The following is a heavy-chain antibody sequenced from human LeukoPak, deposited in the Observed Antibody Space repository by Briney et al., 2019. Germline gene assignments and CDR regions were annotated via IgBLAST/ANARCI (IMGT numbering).Heavy chain of an antibody. CDR2: INPNSGDT. D-gene: IGHD3-10*01. CDR3: ARDHYYGSGTYPDY. Sequence: ASVKVFCKASTYTFTGYYIHWVRQAPGQGLEWMGWINPNSGDTNYAQKFQGRVTLTRDTSISTAYMDLSSLRSDDTAIYYCARDHYYGSGTYPDYWGHGTLVAVSS. V-gene: IGHV1-2*02. J-gene: IGHJ4*01. CDR1: TYTFTGYY.